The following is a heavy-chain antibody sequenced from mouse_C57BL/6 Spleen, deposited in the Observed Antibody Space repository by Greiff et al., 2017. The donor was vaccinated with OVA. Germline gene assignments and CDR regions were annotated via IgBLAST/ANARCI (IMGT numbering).Heavy chain of an antibody. CDR2: IDPEDGET. CDR3: ARRLINTVVAIDY. J-gene: IGHJ2*01. Sequence: VQLKESGAELVKPGASVKLSCTASGFNIKDYYMHWVKQRTEPGLEWIGRIDPEDGETKYAPKFQGKATITADPSSNTAYLQLSSLTSEDTAVYYCARRLINTVVAIDYWGQGTTLTVSS. CDR1: GFNIKDYY. V-gene: IGHV14-2*01. D-gene: IGHD1-1*01.